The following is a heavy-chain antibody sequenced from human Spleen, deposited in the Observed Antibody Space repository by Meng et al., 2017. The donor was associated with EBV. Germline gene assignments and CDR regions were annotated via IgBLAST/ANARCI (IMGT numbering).Heavy chain of an antibody. D-gene: IGHD4-17*01. CDR1: GYPFTSYG. J-gene: IGHJ4*02. CDR2: ISPHNDDT. Sequence: QVQLVQSGSEVQKPGASVKVSCKTSGYPFTSYGISWVRQAPGQGLEWMGWISPHNDDTNYAQNLQGRLTMTKDTSTSTAYMELRSLRSDDTAVYYCARAAATVDFWGQGTLVTVSS. V-gene: IGHV1-18*01. CDR3: ARAAATVDF.